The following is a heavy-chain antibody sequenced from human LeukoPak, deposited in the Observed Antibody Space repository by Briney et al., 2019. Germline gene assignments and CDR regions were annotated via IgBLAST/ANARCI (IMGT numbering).Heavy chain of an antibody. CDR2: ISRDGLDT. D-gene: IGHD5-24*01. Sequence: GGSLRLSCAASEFTFSTYAMHWVRQAPGKGPEWVAVISRDGLDTYYADSVRGRFTISRDNAKNSLYLQMNSLRAEDTAVYYCARGILDGYNLIDAFDIWGQGTMVTVSS. J-gene: IGHJ3*02. CDR3: ARGILDGYNLIDAFDI. CDR1: EFTFSTYA. V-gene: IGHV3-30*04.